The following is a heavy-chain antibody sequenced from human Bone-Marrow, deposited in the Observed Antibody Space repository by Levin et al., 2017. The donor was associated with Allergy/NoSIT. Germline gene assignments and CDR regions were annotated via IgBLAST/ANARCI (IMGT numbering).Heavy chain of an antibody. D-gene: IGHD2-21*01. CDR3: ARSNSHAFDI. Sequence: GGSLRLSCAASGFTFSSYWMHWVRQAPGKGLVWVSRITSDGSSTSYADSVKGRFTISRDNAKNTLYLQMNSLRAEDTAVYYCARSNSHAFDIWGQGTMVTVSS. CDR1: GFTFSSYW. J-gene: IGHJ3*02. V-gene: IGHV3-74*01. CDR2: ITSDGSST.